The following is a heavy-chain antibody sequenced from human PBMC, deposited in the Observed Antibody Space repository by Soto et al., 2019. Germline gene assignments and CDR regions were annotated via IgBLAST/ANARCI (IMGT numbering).Heavy chain of an antibody. J-gene: IGHJ3*02. CDR1: GGSISSYY. CDR3: ARLDDSSGYYYDAFDI. CDR2: IYYSGST. V-gene: IGHV4-59*01. Sequence: SETLSLTCTVSGGSISSYYWSWIRQPPGKGLEWIGYIYYSGSTNYNPSLKSRVTISVDTSKNQFSLKLSSVTAADTAVYYCARLDDSSGYYYDAFDICGQGTMVTVSS. D-gene: IGHD3-22*01.